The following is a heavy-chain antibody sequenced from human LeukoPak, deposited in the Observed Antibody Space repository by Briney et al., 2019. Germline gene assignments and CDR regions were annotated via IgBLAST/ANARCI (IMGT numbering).Heavy chain of an antibody. V-gene: IGHV3-7*01. D-gene: IGHD3-10*01. CDR3: ARGAGGYYYYGMDV. J-gene: IGHJ6*02. CDR1: GFSFNDSY. Sequence: GGSLRLSCAASGFSFNDSYMSWIRQAPGMGLEWVANIKQDGSEKYYVDSVKGRFTISRDNAKNSLYLQMNSLRAEDTAVYYCARGAGGYYYYGMDVWGQGTTVTVSS. CDR2: IKQDGSEK.